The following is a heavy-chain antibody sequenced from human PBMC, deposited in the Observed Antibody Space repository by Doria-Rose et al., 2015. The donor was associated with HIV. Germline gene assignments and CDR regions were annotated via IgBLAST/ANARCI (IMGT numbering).Heavy chain of an antibody. J-gene: IGHJ6*03. Sequence: YIYSSGSTHYNSSLKSRVTISIDTSKNQFSLKLSSVTAADTAVYYCARFRPSRGIYYSLDVWGKGTTVTVSS. CDR3: ARFRPSRGIYYSLDV. CDR2: IYSSGST. V-gene: IGHV4-4*09. D-gene: IGHD3-10*01.